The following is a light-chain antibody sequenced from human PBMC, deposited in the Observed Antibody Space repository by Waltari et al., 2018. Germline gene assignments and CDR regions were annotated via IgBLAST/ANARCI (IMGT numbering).Light chain of an antibody. CDR3: QHYYTSHPIT. J-gene: IGKJ5*01. Sequence: DIVMTQFPDSLAVSLGERATINCKSSQSVFYSSNNMNYLDSSQQKPRHPAKVLIFWASTRGSGGPDRFCCSSAWTNVTLPISSLQDEDVAIYYCQHYYTSHPITFGQGTRLEIK. CDR1: QSVFYSSNNMNY. V-gene: IGKV4-1*01. CDR2: WAS.